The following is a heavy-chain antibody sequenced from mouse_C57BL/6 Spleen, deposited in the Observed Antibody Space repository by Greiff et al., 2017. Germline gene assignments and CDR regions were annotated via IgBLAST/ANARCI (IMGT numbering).Heavy chain of an antibody. D-gene: IGHD2-1*01. V-gene: IGHV1-66*01. CDR1: GYSFTRYY. Sequence: VHLVESGPELVKPGASVKISCKASGYSFTRYYIHWVKQRPGQGLEWIGWIYPGSGNTKYNEKFKGKATLTADTSSSTAYMQLSSLTSEDSAVYYCARWWDYGNYFAYWGQGTLVTVSA. CDR3: ARWWDYGNYFAY. CDR2: IYPGSGNT. J-gene: IGHJ3*01.